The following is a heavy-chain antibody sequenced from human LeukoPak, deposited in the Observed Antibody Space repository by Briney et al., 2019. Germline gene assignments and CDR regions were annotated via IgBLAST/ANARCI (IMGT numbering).Heavy chain of an antibody. D-gene: IGHD4-17*01. CDR1: GGTFTSNA. V-gene: IGHV1-18*01. J-gene: IGHJ4*02. CDR2: ISAYNGNS. CDR3: ARANGDSSYFDY. Sequence: ASVKVSCKASGGTFTSNAISWVRQAPGQGLEWMGWISAYNGNSNYAQKLQGRVTMTTDTSTSTAYMELRSLRSDYTAVYYCARANGDSSYFDYWGQGTLATVSS.